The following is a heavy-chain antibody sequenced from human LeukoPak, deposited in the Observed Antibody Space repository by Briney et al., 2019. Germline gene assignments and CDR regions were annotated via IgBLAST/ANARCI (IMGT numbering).Heavy chain of an antibody. CDR2: ISYDGSNK. V-gene: IGHV3-30*19. Sequence: PGGSLRLSCGASGFTFSSFGMHWVRQAPGKGLEWVAVISYDGSNKYYADSVKGRFTISRDNSKNTLYLQMNSLRAEDTAAYYCASGSYYGGHYWGQGTLVTVSS. J-gene: IGHJ4*02. CDR1: GFTFSSFG. CDR3: ASGSYYGGHY. D-gene: IGHD1-26*01.